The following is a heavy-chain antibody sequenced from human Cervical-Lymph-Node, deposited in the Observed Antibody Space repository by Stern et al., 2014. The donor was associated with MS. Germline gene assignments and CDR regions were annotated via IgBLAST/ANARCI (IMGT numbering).Heavy chain of an antibody. V-gene: IGHV3-9*01. D-gene: IGHD3-3*01. Sequence: QLVESGGGLVQPGRSLRLSCAASGFTFDDYAMHWVRQAPGKGLEWVSGITWNSVSVGYADSVKGRFTISRDNAKNSLYLQRNSLRGDDTALYYCAKGSGGSGYYPVALDYWGQGTLVTVSS. CDR3: AKGSGGSGYYPVALDY. CDR1: GFTFDDYA. CDR2: ITWNSVSV. J-gene: IGHJ4*02.